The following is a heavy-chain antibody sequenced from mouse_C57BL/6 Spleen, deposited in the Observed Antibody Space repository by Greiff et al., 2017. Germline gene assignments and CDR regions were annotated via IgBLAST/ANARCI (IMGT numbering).Heavy chain of an antibody. J-gene: IGHJ2*01. CDR2: IDPETGGT. D-gene: IGHD2-13*01. CDR3: TRSDYGVLFDY. CDR1: GYTFTDYE. V-gene: IGHV1-15*01. Sequence: QVQLQQSGAELVRPGASVTLSCKASGYTFTDYEMHWVKQTPVHGLEWIGAIDPETGGTAYNQKFKGKAILTADKSSSTAYMELRSLTSECSAVYYCTRSDYGVLFDYWGQGTTLTVAS.